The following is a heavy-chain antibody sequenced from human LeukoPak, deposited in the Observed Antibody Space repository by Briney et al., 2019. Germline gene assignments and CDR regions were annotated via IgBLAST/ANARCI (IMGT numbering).Heavy chain of an antibody. V-gene: IGHV3-48*01. CDR3: ARVSLYHYYMDV. J-gene: IGHJ6*03. CDR1: GFTFSSHS. CDR2: ITRNSDVI. Sequence: GGSLRLSCAASGFTFSSHSINWVRQAPGKGLEWVSYITRNSDVIYYVDSVKGRFTVSRDNAGNSMFLQMNSLRAEDMGVYYCARVSLYHYYMDVWGKGTTVTVSS.